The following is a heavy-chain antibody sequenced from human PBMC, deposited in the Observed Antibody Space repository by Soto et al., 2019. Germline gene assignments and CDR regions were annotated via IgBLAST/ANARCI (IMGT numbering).Heavy chain of an antibody. J-gene: IGHJ5*02. CDR3: VRDGSKTLRDWFDP. CDR1: GGSISKFY. V-gene: IGHV4-4*07. Sequence: QVQLQESGPGLVKPSETLSLTRSVSGGSISKFYWSWIRKTGGKGLEWMGRVYATGTTDYNPSLRSRIAMSVDIAKKTFSLRLTSVTAADTGVYYCVRDGSKTLRDWFDPWGQGILVTVSS. CDR2: VYATGTT. D-gene: IGHD4-17*01.